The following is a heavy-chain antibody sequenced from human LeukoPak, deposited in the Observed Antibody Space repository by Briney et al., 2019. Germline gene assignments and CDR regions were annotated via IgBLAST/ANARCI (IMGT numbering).Heavy chain of an antibody. CDR3: ARANTIFGVEPDYYFDY. CDR1: GFSFSSYE. V-gene: IGHV3-48*03. CDR2: ISSSGGNI. J-gene: IGHJ4*02. Sequence: SGGPLRLSCAASGFSFSSYEMIWVRQAPGKGLERISYISSSGGNIYYADSVKGRFTISRDNAKNSLYLQMNSLRVEDAAVYYCARANTIFGVEPDYYFDYWGQGTLVSVSS. D-gene: IGHD3-3*01.